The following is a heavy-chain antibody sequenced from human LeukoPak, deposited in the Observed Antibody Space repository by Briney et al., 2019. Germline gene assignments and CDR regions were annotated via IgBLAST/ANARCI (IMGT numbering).Heavy chain of an antibody. J-gene: IGHJ5*02. CDR2: INPLFGTA. CDR3: ARDVHGDYGSGWFDP. Sequence: ASVKVSCKTSGGTFTNSAISWVRQAPGQGLEWLGGINPLFGTAGYAQKFQGRVTITKDESTRTVYLELTSLTSDDTDVYYCARDVHGDYGSGWFDPWGQGTLVSVSS. CDR1: GGTFTNSA. V-gene: IGHV1-69*05. D-gene: IGHD4-17*01.